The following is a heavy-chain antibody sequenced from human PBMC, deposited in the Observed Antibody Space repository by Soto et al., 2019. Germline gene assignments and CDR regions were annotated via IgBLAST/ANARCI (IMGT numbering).Heavy chain of an antibody. Sequence: PSETLSLTCTVSDGSISRSTFYWGWIRQPPGKGLEWIGSVHYTGSTYYNPSLKSRVTISVDTSKNQFSLKLSSVTAADTAVYYCARQFIDGYYDFWSGYYGSGFDYWGQGTLVTVSS. CDR3: ARQFIDGYYDFWSGYYGSGFDY. D-gene: IGHD3-3*01. CDR1: DGSISRSTFY. CDR2: VHYTGST. J-gene: IGHJ4*02. V-gene: IGHV4-39*01.